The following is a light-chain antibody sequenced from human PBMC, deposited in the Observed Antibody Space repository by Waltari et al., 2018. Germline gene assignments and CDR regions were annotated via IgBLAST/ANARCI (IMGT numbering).Light chain of an antibody. V-gene: IGKV1-39*01. J-gene: IGKJ2*03. CDR2: GAS. Sequence: DILVTQSPSSLSASVGDRVTITCRASQTIHTYIHWFQQKPGKAPKLLIYGASTLHSRVPSKFSGSGLETVVTLTSNNLQPEDVATYHCQQSYSSPRSFGQGTKLEI. CDR3: QQSYSSPRS. CDR1: QTIHTY.